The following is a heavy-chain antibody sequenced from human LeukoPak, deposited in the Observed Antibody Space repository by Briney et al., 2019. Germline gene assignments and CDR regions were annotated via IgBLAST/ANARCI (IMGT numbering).Heavy chain of an antibody. CDR1: GFTFSSYS. CDR2: ISSSSSYI. D-gene: IGHD2-2*01. Sequence: GSLRLSCAASGFTFSSYSMNWVRQAPGKGLEWVSSISSSSSYIYYADSVKGRFTISRDNAKNSLYLQMNSLRAEDTAVYYCAREGGLGYCSSTSCSPDAFDIWGQGTMVTVSS. CDR3: AREGGLGYCSSTSCSPDAFDI. V-gene: IGHV3-21*01. J-gene: IGHJ3*02.